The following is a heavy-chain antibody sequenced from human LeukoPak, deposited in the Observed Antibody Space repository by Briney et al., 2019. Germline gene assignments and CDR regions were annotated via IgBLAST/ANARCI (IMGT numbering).Heavy chain of an antibody. V-gene: IGHV1-2*02. CDR3: ARVSRITMVRGVSPWFDP. D-gene: IGHD3-10*01. CDR1: GYTFTSYD. Sequence: ASVKVSCKASGYTFTSYDINWVRQATGQGLEWMGWINPNSGGTNYAQKFQGRVTMTRDTSISTAYMELSRLRSDDTAVYYCARVSRITMVRGVSPWFDPWGQGTLVTVSS. J-gene: IGHJ5*02. CDR2: INPNSGGT.